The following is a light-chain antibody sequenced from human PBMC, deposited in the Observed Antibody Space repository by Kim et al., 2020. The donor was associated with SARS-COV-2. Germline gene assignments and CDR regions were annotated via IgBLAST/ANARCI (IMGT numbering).Light chain of an antibody. CDR2: DVS. Sequence: QSALTQPASVSGSPGQSITISCTGTSCDVGGYNYVSWYQQHPGKAHKLMIYDVSNRPAVVSHRFSGSNAGNSASLTISGLQDEDDADYYCSSYTSGSTHVFGTGTKVTVL. CDR1: SCDVGGYNY. J-gene: IGLJ1*01. CDR3: SSYTSGSTHV. V-gene: IGLV2-14*01.